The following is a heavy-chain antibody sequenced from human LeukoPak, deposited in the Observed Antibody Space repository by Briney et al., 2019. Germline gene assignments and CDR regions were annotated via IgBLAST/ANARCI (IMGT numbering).Heavy chain of an antibody. CDR1: GGSISSGGYW. Sequence: SEALSLTCSVSGGSISSGGYWWTWLRQHPVKGLEWIGYIYYSGSTSYSPSLKSRVTISVDTSKNQFSLKLNSVTAADTAVYYCARDRHDSSGIHTLDYWGQGTLVTVSS. V-gene: IGHV4-31*03. CDR2: IYYSGST. CDR3: ARDRHDSSGIHTLDY. D-gene: IGHD3-22*01. J-gene: IGHJ4*02.